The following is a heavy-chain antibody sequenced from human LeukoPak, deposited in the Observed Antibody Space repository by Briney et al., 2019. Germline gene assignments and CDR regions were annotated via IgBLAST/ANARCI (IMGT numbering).Heavy chain of an antibody. D-gene: IGHD2-21*02. J-gene: IGHJ4*02. CDR1: GFTFSSYA. CDR3: ARDPPDCGGDCYYFDY. Sequence: GGSLRLSCAASGFTFSSYAMHWVRQAPGKGLEWVAVISHDGSNKYYADSVKGRFTISRDNSKNTLYLQMNSLRAEDTAVYYCARDPPDCGGDCYYFDYWGQGTLVTVSS. CDR2: ISHDGSNK. V-gene: IGHV3-30-3*01.